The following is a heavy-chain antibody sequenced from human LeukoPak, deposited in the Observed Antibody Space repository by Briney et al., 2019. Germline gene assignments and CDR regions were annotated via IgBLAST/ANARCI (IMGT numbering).Heavy chain of an antibody. CDR2: ISWNSGSI. J-gene: IGHJ6*02. CDR3: AKALWRYSYGYYYYYYGMDV. D-gene: IGHD5-18*01. V-gene: IGHV3-9*01. Sequence: QPGRSLRLSCAASGFTFDDYAMHWVRQAPGKGLEWVSGISWNSGSIGYADSVKGRFTISRDNAKNSLYLQMNSLRAEDTALYYSAKALWRYSYGYYYYYYGMDVWGQGTTVTVSS. CDR1: GFTFDDYA.